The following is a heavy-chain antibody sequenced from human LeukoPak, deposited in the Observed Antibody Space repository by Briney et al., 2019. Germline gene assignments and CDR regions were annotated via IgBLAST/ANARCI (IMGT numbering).Heavy chain of an antibody. CDR3: ARDWRGSYFPDF. CDR1: GYSLTDYY. D-gene: IGHD1-26*01. CDR2: INPNSGDT. V-gene: IGHV1-2*02. Sequence: GASVKVSCKASGYSLTDYYMHRVRQAPGQGLEWMGWINPNSGDTNYAQKFQGRVTMTRDTSISTAYMELSRLTSDDTAVYYCARDWRGSYFPDFWGQGTLVTVSS. J-gene: IGHJ4*02.